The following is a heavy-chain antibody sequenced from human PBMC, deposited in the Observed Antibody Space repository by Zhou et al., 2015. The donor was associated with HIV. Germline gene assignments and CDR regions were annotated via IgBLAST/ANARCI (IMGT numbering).Heavy chain of an antibody. CDR2: INPSGGAT. V-gene: IGHV1-46*01. Sequence: QVQLVQSGAEVKKPGASVNVSCKASGYTFIRYYMQWVRQAPGQGLEWMGVINPSGGATSYAQKFQGRVTMTRDTSTSTFYMELSSLRSEDTAVYYCSRDFEPGGEARDYWGQGTLVTVSS. J-gene: IGHJ4*02. CDR1: GYTFIRYY. D-gene: IGHD3-16*01. CDR3: SRDFEPGGEARDY.